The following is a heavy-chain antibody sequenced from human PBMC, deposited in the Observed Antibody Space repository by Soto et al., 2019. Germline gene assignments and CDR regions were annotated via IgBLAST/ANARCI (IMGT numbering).Heavy chain of an antibody. D-gene: IGHD5-18*01. V-gene: IGHV3-30-3*01. CDR2: ISYDGSNK. Sequence: GGSLILSCAASGFTFSSYAMHWVRQAPGKGLEWVAVISYDGSNKYYADSVKGRFTISRDNSKNTLYLQMNSLRAEDTAVYYCARDPYGDTAMETVDEWGQGTLVTV. J-gene: IGHJ4*02. CDR3: ARDPYGDTAMETVDE. CDR1: GFTFSSYA.